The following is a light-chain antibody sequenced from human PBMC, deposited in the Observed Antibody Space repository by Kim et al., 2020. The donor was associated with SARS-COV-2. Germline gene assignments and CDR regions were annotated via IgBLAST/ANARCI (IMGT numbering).Light chain of an antibody. CDR1: QSLMHINGYNY. CDR2: LNS. CDR3: MQALQTPFT. V-gene: IGKV2-28*01. J-gene: IGKJ3*01. Sequence: PASISCRSSQSLMHINGYNYLDWYLQKPGQSPQLLIYLNSNRASGVPDRFSGSGSGTDFTLKISRVEAEDVGVYYCMQALQTPFTFGPGTKVDIK.